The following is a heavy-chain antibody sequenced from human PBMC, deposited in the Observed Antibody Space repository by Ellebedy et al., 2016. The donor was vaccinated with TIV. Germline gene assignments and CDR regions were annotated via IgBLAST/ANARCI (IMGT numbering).Heavy chain of an antibody. V-gene: IGHV1-46*01. Sequence: AASVKVSCKASGYSFVTYYIQWVRQAPGHGLEWVGIIDPSDGSTSYTQRFQGRITLTRDTSTTTVYMSLSSLRFDDTAMYYCALASFDYWGQGTQVTVSS. J-gene: IGHJ4*02. CDR3: ALASFDY. D-gene: IGHD1-1*01. CDR2: IDPSDGST. CDR1: GYSFVTYY.